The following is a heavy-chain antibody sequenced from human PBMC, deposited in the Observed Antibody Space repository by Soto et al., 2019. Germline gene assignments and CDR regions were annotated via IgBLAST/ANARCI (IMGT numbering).Heavy chain of an antibody. CDR3: ARDLGAVTTLGFQN. V-gene: IGHV3-21*01. Sequence: EVQLVESGGGLVKPGGSLRLSCAASGFTFSNSGMNWVRQAPGKGLEWVSYISSSGYIFYADSVKGRFTISRDNAKDALYLQMNSRRAEDTAVYYWARDLGAVTTLGFQNWGQGALVTVSS. CDR2: ISSSGYI. D-gene: IGHD4-17*01. J-gene: IGHJ1*01. CDR1: GFTFSNSG.